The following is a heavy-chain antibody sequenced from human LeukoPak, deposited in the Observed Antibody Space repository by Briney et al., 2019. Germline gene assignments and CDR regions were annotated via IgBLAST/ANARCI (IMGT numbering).Heavy chain of an antibody. D-gene: IGHD6-13*01. V-gene: IGHV3-30*04. J-gene: IGHJ6*03. CDR2: ISYDGSNK. CDR1: GFTFSSYA. CDR3: ARDGHSSSWYNYYYYMDV. Sequence: GGSLRLSCAASGFTFSSYAMHWVRQAPGKGLEWVAVISYDGSNKYYADSVKGRFTISRDNSKNTLYLQMNSLRAEDTAVYYCARDGHSSSWYNYYYYMDVWGKGTTVTVSS.